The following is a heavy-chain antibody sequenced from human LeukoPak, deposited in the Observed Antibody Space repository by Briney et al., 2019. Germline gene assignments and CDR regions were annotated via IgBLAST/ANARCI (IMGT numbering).Heavy chain of an antibody. CDR1: GFTFSSYW. J-gene: IGHJ6*03. CDR3: ARGAGSSCSPRCYYMDV. V-gene: IGHV3-74*01. D-gene: IGHD6-13*01. Sequence: GGSLRLSCAASGFTFSSYWMHWVRQAPGKGLVWVSRINSDGSSTSYADSVKGRFTISRDNAKNTLYLQMNSLRAEDTAVYYCARGAGSSCSPRCYYMDVWGKGTTVTVS. CDR2: INSDGSST.